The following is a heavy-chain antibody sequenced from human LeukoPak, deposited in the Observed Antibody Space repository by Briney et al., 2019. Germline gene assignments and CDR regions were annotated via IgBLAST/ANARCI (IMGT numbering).Heavy chain of an antibody. CDR1: GYTFTGFT. Sequence: GASVTVSCTASGYTFTGFTIHWVRQAPGQRLEWMGWINTGNGNTKYSQKFQGRVTITRDTTASTAYMELSSLRSEDTAIYYCARVNGYSFDYWAREPWSPSPQ. D-gene: IGHD2-8*01. CDR2: INTGNGNT. CDR3: ARVNGYSFDY. V-gene: IGHV1-3*04. J-gene: IGHJ4*02.